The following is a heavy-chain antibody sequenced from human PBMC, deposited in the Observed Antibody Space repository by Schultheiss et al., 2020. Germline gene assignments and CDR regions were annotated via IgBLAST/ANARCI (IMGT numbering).Heavy chain of an antibody. J-gene: IGHJ4*02. V-gene: IGHV3-30-3*01. CDR3: ARERQVAGLDY. CDR1: GFTVSSSY. D-gene: IGHD6-19*01. Sequence: SLRLSCAASGFTVSSSYMSWVRQAPGKGLEWVAIISYDGGTKYYADSVKGRFTISRDNSKNTLFLQMNSLRAEDTAMYYCARERQVAGLDYWGRGTLVTVSS. CDR2: ISYDGGTK.